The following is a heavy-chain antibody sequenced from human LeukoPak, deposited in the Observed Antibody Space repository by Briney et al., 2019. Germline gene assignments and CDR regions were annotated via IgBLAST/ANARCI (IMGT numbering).Heavy chain of an antibody. V-gene: IGHV4-59*01. CDR3: ARHRIVVVPAAMDAFDI. Sequence: SETLSLTCTVSGGSISSYYWSWIRQPPGKGLEWIGYIYYSGSTNYNPSLKSRVTISVDTSKNQFSLKLSSVTAADTAVYYCARHRIVVVPAAMDAFDIWGQGTMVTVSS. J-gene: IGHJ3*02. CDR2: IYYSGST. CDR1: GGSISSYY. D-gene: IGHD2-2*01.